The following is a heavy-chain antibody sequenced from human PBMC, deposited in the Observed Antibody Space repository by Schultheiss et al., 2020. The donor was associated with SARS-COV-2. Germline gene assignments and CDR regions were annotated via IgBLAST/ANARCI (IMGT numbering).Heavy chain of an antibody. V-gene: IGHV4-59*04. CDR3: ARFTSPPSDAFDI. J-gene: IGHJ3*02. Sequence: SETLSLTCTVSGGSISSYYWSWIRQPPGKGLEWIGYIYYSGSTYYNPSLKSRVTISVDTSKNQFSLKLSSVTAADTAVYYCARFTSPPSDAFDIWGQGTMVTVSS. CDR2: IYYSGST. CDR1: GGSISSYY.